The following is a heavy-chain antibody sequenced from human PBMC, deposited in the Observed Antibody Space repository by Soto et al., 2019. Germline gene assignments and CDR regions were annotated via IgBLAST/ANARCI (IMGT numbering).Heavy chain of an antibody. CDR3: ARDLWVEPELYYYGMDV. D-gene: IGHD1-1*01. Sequence: SETLSLTCTVSGDSISSADYYWSWIRQTPGKGLEWIGHIFYSGTTYYNPSLKSRLTISVDTSKNHFSLRLTSVTAAYTAVYYCARDLWVEPELYYYGMDVWGQGTTVTVSS. CDR1: GDSISSADYY. V-gene: IGHV4-30-4*01. J-gene: IGHJ6*02. CDR2: IFYSGTT.